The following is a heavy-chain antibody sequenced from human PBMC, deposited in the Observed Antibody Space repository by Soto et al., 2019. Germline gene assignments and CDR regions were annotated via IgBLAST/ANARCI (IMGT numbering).Heavy chain of an antibody. CDR2: ISSSDSII. D-gene: IGHD3-22*01. Sequence: SGGSLRLSCAASGFTFSSYGMHWVRQAPGKGLEWVSYISSSDSIIYYADSVKGRFTISRDNAKNSLYLQMNSLRAEDTAVYYCARDLGYYDSSGYFDYWGQGTLVTVSS. J-gene: IGHJ4*02. V-gene: IGHV3-48*01. CDR1: GFTFSSYG. CDR3: ARDLGYYDSSGYFDY.